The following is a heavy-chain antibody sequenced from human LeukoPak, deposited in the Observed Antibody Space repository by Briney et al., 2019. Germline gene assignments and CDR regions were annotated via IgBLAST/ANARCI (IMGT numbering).Heavy chain of an antibody. CDR2: ISSDGNTT. D-gene: IGHD1-26*01. CDR1: GFSFRSYW. Sequence: PGGSLRLSCAASGFSFRSYWMHWVRQLPGKGLVWVSRISSDGNTTGYADSVKGRFTISRDNAKNTLFLQMNSLRAEDTAVYYCVRDGVGAPPFDYWGQGTLVTVSS. V-gene: IGHV3-74*01. CDR3: VRDGVGAPPFDY. J-gene: IGHJ4*02.